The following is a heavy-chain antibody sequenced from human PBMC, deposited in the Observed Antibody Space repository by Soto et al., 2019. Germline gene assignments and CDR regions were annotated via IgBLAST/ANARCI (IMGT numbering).Heavy chain of an antibody. CDR1: GFTFSSYA. V-gene: IGHV3-23*01. CDR2: LSGSGGST. Sequence: GGSLRLSCAASGFTFSSYAMSWVRQAPGKGLEWVSALSGSGGSTYSADSVKGRFTISSDNSKNTLYLQMNSLRAEDTAVYYCAKKRHWNYVNYFDYWGQGTLVTVSS. CDR3: AKKRHWNYVNYFDY. J-gene: IGHJ4*02. D-gene: IGHD1-7*01.